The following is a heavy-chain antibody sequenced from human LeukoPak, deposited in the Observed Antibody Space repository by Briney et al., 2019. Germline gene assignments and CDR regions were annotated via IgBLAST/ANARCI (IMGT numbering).Heavy chain of an antibody. CDR3: ARDSSGWAFDP. V-gene: IGHV3-74*01. J-gene: IGHJ5*02. D-gene: IGHD6-19*01. CDR1: GFTFSSYW. CDR2: INSDGSST. Sequence: PGGSLRLSCAASGFTFSSYWMHWGRQAPGKGLVWVSRINSDGSSTSYADSVKGRFTISRDNAKNTLYLQMNSLRAEDTAVYYCARDSSGWAFDPWGQGTLVTVSS.